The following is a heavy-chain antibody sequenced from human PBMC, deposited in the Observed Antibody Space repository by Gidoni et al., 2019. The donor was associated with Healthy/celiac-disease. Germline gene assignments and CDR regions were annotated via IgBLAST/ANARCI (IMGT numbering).Heavy chain of an antibody. J-gene: IGHJ6*02. Sequence: HWVRQAPGKGLEWVAVISYDGSNKYYADAVKGRFTISRDNSKNTLYLQMNSLRAEDTAVYYCATLGLGYCSCGSCYSFRVPAGDFSPHYYYYGMDVWGQGTTVTVSS. D-gene: IGHD2-15*01. CDR3: ATLGLGYCSCGSCYSFRVPAGDFSPHYYYYGMDV. V-gene: IGHV3-30*03. CDR2: ISYDGSNK.